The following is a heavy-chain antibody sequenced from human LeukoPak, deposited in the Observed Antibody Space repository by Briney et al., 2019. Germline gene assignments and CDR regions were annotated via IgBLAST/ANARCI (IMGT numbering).Heavy chain of an antibody. CDR1: GFTFSSYA. Sequence: GGSLRLSCAASGFTFSSYAMHWVRQAPGKGLEWVAVISYDGSNKYYADSVKGRFTISRDNSKNTLYLQVNNLRAEDTAVYYCARGPNSNWSGLDFWGQGTLLTVSS. CDR2: ISYDGSNK. CDR3: ARGPNSNWSGLDF. J-gene: IGHJ4*02. V-gene: IGHV3-30-3*01. D-gene: IGHD6-6*01.